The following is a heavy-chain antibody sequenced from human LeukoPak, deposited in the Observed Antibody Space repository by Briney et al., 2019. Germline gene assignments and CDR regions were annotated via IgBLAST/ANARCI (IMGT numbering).Heavy chain of an antibody. V-gene: IGHV1-3*01. Sequence: ASVKVSCRASGYTFTTFPMHWMRQAPGQRLEWMGWINAGNGDTKHSQKFQGRVTITRDTSASTAYMELSSLRSEDTAVYYCVRGYDGYPPLYWGQGTLVTVSS. D-gene: IGHD5-24*01. J-gene: IGHJ4*02. CDR1: GYTFTTFP. CDR3: VRGYDGYPPLY. CDR2: INAGNGDT.